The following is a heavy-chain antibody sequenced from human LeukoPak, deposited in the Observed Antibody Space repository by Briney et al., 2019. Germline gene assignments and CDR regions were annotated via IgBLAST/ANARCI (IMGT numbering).Heavy chain of an antibody. CDR3: ARGGIYDILTGYYDY. D-gene: IGHD3-9*01. V-gene: IGHV3-30*04. CDR2: ISYDGSIK. Sequence: GGSLGLSCAASGFTFSSYTMHWVRQAPGKGLEWVAVISYDGSIKYYADSVKGRFTISRDNSKNTLYLQMNSLRPEDTAVYYCARGGIYDILTGYYDYWGQGTLVTVSS. CDR1: GFTFSSYT. J-gene: IGHJ4*02.